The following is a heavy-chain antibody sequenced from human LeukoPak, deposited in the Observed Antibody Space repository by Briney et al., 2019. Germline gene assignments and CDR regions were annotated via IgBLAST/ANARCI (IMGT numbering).Heavy chain of an antibody. CDR2: ISSSSSTI. D-gene: IGHD4-17*01. CDR1: GFTFSSYS. V-gene: IGHV3-48*01. CDR3: ARGPGYGDYVYFQH. J-gene: IGHJ1*01. Sequence: GGSLRLSCAASGFTFSSYSMNWVRQAPGKGLEWVSYISSSSSTIYYADSVKGRFTISRDNAKNSLYLQMNSLRAEDTAVYYCARGPGYGDYVYFQHWGQGTLVTVSS.